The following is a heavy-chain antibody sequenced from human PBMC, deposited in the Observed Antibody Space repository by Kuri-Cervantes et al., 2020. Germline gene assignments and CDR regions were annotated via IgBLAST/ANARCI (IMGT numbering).Heavy chain of an antibody. D-gene: IGHD2/OR15-2a*01. CDR3: ASFYY. CDR2: FYHSGNT. Sequence: SETLSLTCVVSGFSISSDYYWGWIRQPPGKGLEWIGSFYHSGNTYYNPSLKSRVTISVDTSLNQFSLKLSSVTAADTAVYYCASFYYWGRGTLVTVSS. CDR1: GFSISSDYY. V-gene: IGHV4-38-2*01. J-gene: IGHJ4*02.